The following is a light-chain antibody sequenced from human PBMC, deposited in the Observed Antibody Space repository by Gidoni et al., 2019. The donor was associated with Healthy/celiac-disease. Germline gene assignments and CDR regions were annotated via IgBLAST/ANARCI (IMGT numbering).Light chain of an antibody. CDR3: QQRGNWPPLT. Sequence: EIVLTQSPATLSLSPGERATLPCRASQRVSSYLAWYQQKPGQAPGLLIYDASHRATGIPASFSGSGSATDFTLTISSLSPEDFAVYYGQQRGNWPPLTFGGGTKVEI. J-gene: IGKJ4*01. CDR1: QRVSSY. CDR2: DAS. V-gene: IGKV3-11*01.